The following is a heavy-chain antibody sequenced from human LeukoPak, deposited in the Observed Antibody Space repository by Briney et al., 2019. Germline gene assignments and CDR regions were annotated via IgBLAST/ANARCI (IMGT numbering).Heavy chain of an antibody. CDR1: GFTFTSYT. J-gene: IGHJ3*02. CDR2: ISSSGSYI. Sequence: KTGGSLRLSCAASGFTFTSYTMNWVRQAPGKGLEWVSDISSSGSYIDYADSVKGRFTISRDNAKNSLFLHMNSLRAEDTAVYYCARSLIADGAFDIWDQGTMVTVSS. D-gene: IGHD2-21*01. V-gene: IGHV3-21*01. CDR3: ARSLIADGAFDI.